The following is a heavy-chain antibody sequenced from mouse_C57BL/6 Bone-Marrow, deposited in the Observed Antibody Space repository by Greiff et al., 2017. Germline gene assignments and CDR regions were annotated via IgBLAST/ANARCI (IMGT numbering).Heavy chain of an antibody. J-gene: IGHJ3*01. CDR3: ARTSSGYRFAY. Sequence: QVQLKESGPELVKPGASVKISCKASGYAFSSSWMNWVKQRPGKGLEWIGRIYPGDGDTNYNGKFKGKATLTADKSSSTAYMQLSSLTSEDSAVYFCARTSSGYRFAYWGQGTLVTVSA. D-gene: IGHD3-2*02. V-gene: IGHV1-82*01. CDR2: IYPGDGDT. CDR1: GYAFSSSW.